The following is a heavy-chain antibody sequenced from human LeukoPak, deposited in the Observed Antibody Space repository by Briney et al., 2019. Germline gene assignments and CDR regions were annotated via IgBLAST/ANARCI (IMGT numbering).Heavy chain of an antibody. D-gene: IGHD3-10*01. CDR1: GGSVSSSSHY. CDR3: AKIYYYGSGSYYNGFDY. CDR2: MYYSGST. Sequence: SETLSLTCTVSGGSVSSSSHYWGWIRQPPGKGLEWIGSMYYSGSTYYNPSLKSRVTISVDTSKNQFSLKLNSVTAADTAVYYCAKIYYYGSGSYYNGFDYWGQGTLVTVSS. J-gene: IGHJ4*02. V-gene: IGHV4-39*07.